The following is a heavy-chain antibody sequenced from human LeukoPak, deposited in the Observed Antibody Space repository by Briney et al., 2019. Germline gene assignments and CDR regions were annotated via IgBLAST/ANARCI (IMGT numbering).Heavy chain of an antibody. CDR1: GGSIRGYY. V-gene: IGHV4-59*08. CDR3: ARHGQTSMVPIDY. J-gene: IGHJ4*02. Sequence: SETLSLTCTVSGGSIRGYYWSWIRQPPGRTLEWIGYIFYSGSTNYDPSLKGRATILVDTSKNQFALKVTSVTAADTAVYYCARHGQTSMVPIDYWGQGTLVTVSS. D-gene: IGHD5-18*01. CDR2: IFYSGST.